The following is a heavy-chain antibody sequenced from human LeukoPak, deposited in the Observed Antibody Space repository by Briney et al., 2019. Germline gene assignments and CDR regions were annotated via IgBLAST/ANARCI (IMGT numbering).Heavy chain of an antibody. D-gene: IGHD1-26*01. CDR2: ISSDASIT. CDR3: AKGAWEPLLH. V-gene: IGHV3-30*04. Sequence: PGGSLRLSCAASGFTFNSYSMHWVRQAPGKGLEWVAVISSDASITYYADSVKGRFTVSRDNSKNTLYLQMNSLRAEDTAVYYCAKGAWEPLLHWGQGTLVTVSS. J-gene: IGHJ4*02. CDR1: GFTFNSYS.